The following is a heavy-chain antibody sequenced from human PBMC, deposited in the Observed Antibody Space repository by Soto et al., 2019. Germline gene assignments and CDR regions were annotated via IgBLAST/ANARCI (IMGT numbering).Heavy chain of an antibody. CDR1: GFTFSGKKY. Sequence: GSLRVYCAAFGFTFSGKKYVACVRQPPGKGLEWVSALYDVDGTYYADSVKGRFTTSSDSSRTTVYLQIHSLRPDDTAVYFCASWQLQEHAYDIWGQGTTVTVSS. CDR2: LYDVDGT. V-gene: IGHV3-53*01. D-gene: IGHD6-13*01. CDR3: ASWQLQEHAYDI. J-gene: IGHJ3*02.